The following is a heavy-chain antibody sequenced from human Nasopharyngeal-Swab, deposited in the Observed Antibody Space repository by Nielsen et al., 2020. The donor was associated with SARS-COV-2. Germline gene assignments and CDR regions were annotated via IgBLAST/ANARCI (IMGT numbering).Heavy chain of an antibody. V-gene: IGHV3-30*04. CDR1: GFTFSSYA. J-gene: IGHJ6*02. CDR3: ARAFGGGYYYGMDV. D-gene: IGHD3-16*01. Sequence: GGSLRLSCAASGFTFSSYAMHWVRQAPGKGLEWVAVISYDGSNKYYADSVKGRFTISRDNSKNTLYVQMNSLRAEDTAVYYCARAFGGGYYYGMDVWGQGTTVTVSS. CDR2: ISYDGSNK.